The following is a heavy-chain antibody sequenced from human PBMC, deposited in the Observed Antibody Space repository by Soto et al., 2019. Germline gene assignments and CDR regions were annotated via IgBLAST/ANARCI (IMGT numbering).Heavy chain of an antibody. V-gene: IGHV4-59*01. Sequence: SETLSLTCTVSGGSISSYYWSWIRQPPGKGLEWIGYIYYSGSTNYNPSLKRRVTISVDTSKNQFSLKLSSVTAADTAVYYCARDGYSYGDYYYYGMDVWGQGTTVTVSS. J-gene: IGHJ6*02. CDR3: ARDGYSYGDYYYYGMDV. CDR1: GGSISSYY. D-gene: IGHD5-18*01. CDR2: IYYSGST.